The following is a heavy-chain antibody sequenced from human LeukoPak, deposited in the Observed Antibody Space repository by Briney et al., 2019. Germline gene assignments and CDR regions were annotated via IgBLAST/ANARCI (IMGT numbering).Heavy chain of an antibody. CDR3: ARHLRGEQQLSGFDY. Sequence: PSETLSLTCGVYGGSFSGYYWSWIRQPPGKGLEWIGEINHSGSTNYKQSLKSRVTISVDTSKNQFSLKLSSVTAADTAVYYCARHLRGEQQLSGFDYWGQGTPVTVSS. D-gene: IGHD6-13*01. CDR2: INHSGST. V-gene: IGHV4-34*01. J-gene: IGHJ4*02. CDR1: GGSFSGYY.